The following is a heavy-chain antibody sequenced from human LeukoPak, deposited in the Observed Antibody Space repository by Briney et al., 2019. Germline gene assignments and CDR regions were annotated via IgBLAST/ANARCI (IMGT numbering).Heavy chain of an antibody. Sequence: SETLSLTCTVSGGSISSYSWSWIRQPPGKGLEYIGYIYYTGSTNYNPSLASRVTMSVDTSKNQFSLNLNSVTAADTAVYYCARHGSGIYYNGYFDYWGQGTLVTVSS. J-gene: IGHJ4*02. CDR2: IYYTGST. CDR1: GGSISSYS. CDR3: ARHGSGIYYNGYFDY. V-gene: IGHV4-59*08. D-gene: IGHD3-10*01.